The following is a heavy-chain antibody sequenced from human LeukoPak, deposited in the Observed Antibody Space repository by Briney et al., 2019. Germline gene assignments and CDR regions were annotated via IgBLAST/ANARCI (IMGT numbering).Heavy chain of an antibody. CDR2: IDPSDSYT. CDR3: ARQDF. Sequence: GEPLKISCKVSGYSFTTYLISWVRQMPGKGLEWMGRIDPSDSYTDYAPPFQGHVTISADRSLSTAYLQWYSLKASDTAMYYCARQDFWGQGTLVTVSS. V-gene: IGHV5-10-1*01. CDR1: GYSFTTYL. J-gene: IGHJ4*02.